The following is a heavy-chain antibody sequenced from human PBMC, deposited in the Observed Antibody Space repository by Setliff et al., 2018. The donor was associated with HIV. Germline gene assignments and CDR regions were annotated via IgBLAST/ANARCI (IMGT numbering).Heavy chain of an antibody. J-gene: IGHJ5*02. CDR3: ARERSRIVVVPAAIIARVNWFDP. V-gene: IGHV4-34*01. CDR2: INHSGST. D-gene: IGHD2-2*01. Sequence: SETLSLTCAVYGGSFSGYYWSWIRQHPGKGMEWIGEINHSGSTNYNPSLKSRVTISVDTSKNQFSLKLSSVTAADTAVYYCARERSRIVVVPAAIIARVNWFDPWGQGTLVTVSS. CDR1: GGSFSGYY.